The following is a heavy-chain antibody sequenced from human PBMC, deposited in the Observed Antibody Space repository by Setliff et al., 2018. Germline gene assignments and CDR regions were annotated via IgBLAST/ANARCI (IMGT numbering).Heavy chain of an antibody. D-gene: IGHD3-10*01. V-gene: IGHV4-30-4*08. CDR2: IYSSGST. J-gene: IGHJ3*02. Sequence: SETLSLTCTVSGGSISSGDYYWSWIRQPPGKGLEWIGYIYSSGSTYYNPSLKSRVSISVDTSKNQFSLKLSSVTAADTAVYYCVVTMVRGVISAFDIWGQGTMVTVSS. CDR3: VVTMVRGVISAFDI. CDR1: GGSISSGDYY.